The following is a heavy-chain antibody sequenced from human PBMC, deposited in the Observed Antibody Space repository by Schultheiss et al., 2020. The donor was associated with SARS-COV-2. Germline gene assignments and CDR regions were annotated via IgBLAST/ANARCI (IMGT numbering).Heavy chain of an antibody. V-gene: IGHV1-2*02. D-gene: IGHD3-22*01. J-gene: IGHJ4*02. CDR1: GYTFTGYY. CDR3: ARGWDYYDSSGYPFDY. CDR2: INPNSGGT. Sequence: ASVKVSCKASGYTFTGYYMHWVRQAPGQGLEWMGWINPNSGGTNYAQKFQGRVTITADESTSTAYMELSSLRSEDTAVYYCARGWDYYDSSGYPFDYWGQGTLVTVSS.